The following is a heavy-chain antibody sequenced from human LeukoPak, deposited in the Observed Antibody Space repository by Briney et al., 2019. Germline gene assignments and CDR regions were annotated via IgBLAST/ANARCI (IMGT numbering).Heavy chain of an antibody. CDR1: GGSISSSSDY. V-gene: IGHV4-39*01. J-gene: IGHJ4*02. CDR2: IYYSGST. D-gene: IGHD2-21*02. CDR3: ASLMTVLASY. Sequence: SETLSLTCTVSGGSISSSSDYWGWIRQPPGKGLEWIGSIYYSGSTYYNPSLKSRVTISVDTSKNQFSLKLSSVTAADTAVYYCASLMTVLASYWGQGTPVTVSS.